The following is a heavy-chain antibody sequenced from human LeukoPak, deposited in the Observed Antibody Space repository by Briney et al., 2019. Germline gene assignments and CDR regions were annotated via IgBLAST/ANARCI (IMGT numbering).Heavy chain of an antibody. CDR1: GFTFSDHA. J-gene: IGHJ4*02. Sequence: GGSLRLSCTASGFTFSDHAMHWVRQAPGKGLEWVTVISYHARDQFYADSVKGRFTVSRDNSRDILYLQMNSLRAEDSAVYYCAAQPCINGICYLDYWGQGALVTVSS. V-gene: IGHV3-30*04. CDR3: AAQPCINGICYLDY. D-gene: IGHD2-8*01. CDR2: ISYHARDQ.